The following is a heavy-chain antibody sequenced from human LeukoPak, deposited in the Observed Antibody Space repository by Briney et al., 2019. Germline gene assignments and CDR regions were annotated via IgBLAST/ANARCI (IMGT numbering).Heavy chain of an antibody. CDR2: INPNCGGS. CDR1: GYTFTNYS. D-gene: IGHD2-15*01. Sequence: GASVKVSCKASGYTFTNYSIHWVRQAPGQGLEWMGGINPNCGGSGCAQKLQGRVTITRDTSTSTAYMELGRLTSDDTAMYYCARESEYSGGSNCKKRAFDSWGQRTLVTVSS. J-gene: IGHJ4*01. CDR3: ARESEYSGGSNCKKRAFDS. V-gene: IGHV1-2*02.